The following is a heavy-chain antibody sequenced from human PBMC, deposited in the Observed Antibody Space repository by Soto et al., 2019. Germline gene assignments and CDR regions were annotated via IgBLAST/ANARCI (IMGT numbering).Heavy chain of an antibody. CDR1: GGSISSGGYY. CDR2: IYYSGST. CDR3: ARERTMVRGVIDY. V-gene: IGHV4-31*03. D-gene: IGHD3-10*01. J-gene: IGHJ4*02. Sequence: SETLSLTCTVSGGSISSGGYYWSWIRQHPGKGPEWIGYIYYSGSTYYNPSLKSRVTISVDTSKNQFSLKLSSVTAADTAVYYCARERTMVRGVIDYWGQGTLVTVSS.